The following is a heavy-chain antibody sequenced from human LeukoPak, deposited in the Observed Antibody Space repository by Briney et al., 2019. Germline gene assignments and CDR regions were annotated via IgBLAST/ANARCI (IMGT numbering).Heavy chain of an antibody. Sequence: KPSETLSLTCTVSGGSISSYYWSWIRQPPGKGLEWIGYIYYSGSTNYNPSLKSRVTISVDTSKNQFSLKLSSVTAADTAVYYCARVGSSWYAHYFDYWGQGTLVTVSS. D-gene: IGHD6-13*01. CDR2: IYYSGST. V-gene: IGHV4-59*01. J-gene: IGHJ4*02. CDR1: GGSISSYY. CDR3: ARVGSSWYAHYFDY.